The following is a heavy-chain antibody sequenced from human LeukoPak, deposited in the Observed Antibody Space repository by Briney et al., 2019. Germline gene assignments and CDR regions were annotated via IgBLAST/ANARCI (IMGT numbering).Heavy chain of an antibody. Sequence: SETLSLTCAVYGESFSGYYWSWIRQPPGKGLEWIGEINHSGSTNYNPSLMSRVTIPVDTSKNQFSLRLSSVTAADTAVYYCARGYTLINAFDIWGQGTMVTVSS. CDR2: INHSGST. V-gene: IGHV4-34*01. CDR1: GESFSGYY. CDR3: ARGYTLINAFDI. D-gene: IGHD1-14*01. J-gene: IGHJ3*02.